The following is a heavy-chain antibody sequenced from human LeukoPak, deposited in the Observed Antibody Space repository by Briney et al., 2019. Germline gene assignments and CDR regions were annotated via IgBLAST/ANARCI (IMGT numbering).Heavy chain of an antibody. Sequence: GASVKVSCNASGYTFTSYGISWVRQAPGQGLEWMGWISAYNGKTNYAQKLQGRVTMTTDTSTSTAYMERRSLRSDDTAVYFCARANPGIRYFDWLEAPDYWGQGTLVTVSS. D-gene: IGHD3-9*01. CDR2: ISAYNGKT. J-gene: IGHJ4*02. CDR1: GYTFTSYG. V-gene: IGHV1-18*04. CDR3: ARANPGIRYFDWLEAPDY.